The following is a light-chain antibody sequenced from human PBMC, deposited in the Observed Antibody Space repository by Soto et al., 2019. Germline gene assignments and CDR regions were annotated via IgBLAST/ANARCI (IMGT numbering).Light chain of an antibody. CDR2: EVS. V-gene: IGLV2-14*01. J-gene: IGLJ3*02. CDR3: SSKSSGSTPML. CDR1: SSDVGGYRF. Sequence: QSVLTQPASVSGSPGQSITISCTGTSSDVGGYRFVSWYQHHPGEAPKLIIYEVSNRPSGVSYRFTGSKSGNTASLTISGLQAEDESLYYCSSKSSGSTPMLFGGGTQLTVL.